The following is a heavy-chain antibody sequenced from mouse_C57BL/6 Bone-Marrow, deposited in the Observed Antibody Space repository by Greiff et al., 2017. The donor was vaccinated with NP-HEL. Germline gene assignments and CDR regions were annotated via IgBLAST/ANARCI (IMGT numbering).Heavy chain of an antibody. CDR3: ARRTGRDYAMDY. V-gene: IGHV1-77*01. CDR1: GYNFTDYY. CDR2: IGPGSGST. J-gene: IGHJ4*01. D-gene: IGHD4-1*01. Sequence: VQLQQSGAELVKPGASVKISCKASGYNFTDYYINWVKQRPGQGVEWIGKIGPGSGSTYYNEKFKGKATLTADKSSSTAYMQLSSLTSEYSAVYFCARRTGRDYAMDYWGQGTSVTVSS.